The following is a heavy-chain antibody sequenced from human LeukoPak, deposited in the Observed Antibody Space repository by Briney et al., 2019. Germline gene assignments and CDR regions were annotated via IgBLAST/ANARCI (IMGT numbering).Heavy chain of an antibody. Sequence: GGSLRLSCAASGFTFSSYAMSWVRQAPVKGLEWVSAIGGNGDTTYYADSVKGRFTGSRDNSKNTLYLQSNSLRAEDTAVYYCAKDLRGTLSSRGPFEYWGQGTLVTVSS. V-gene: IGHV3-23*01. D-gene: IGHD2/OR15-2a*01. CDR1: GFTFSSYA. CDR2: IGGNGDTT. J-gene: IGHJ4*02. CDR3: AKDLRGTLSSRGPFEY.